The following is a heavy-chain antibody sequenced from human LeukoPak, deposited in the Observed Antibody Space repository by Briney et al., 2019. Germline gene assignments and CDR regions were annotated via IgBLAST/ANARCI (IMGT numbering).Heavy chain of an antibody. J-gene: IGHJ4*02. Sequence: PGGSLRLSCGASGFIFNSYEMNWVRQAPGKGLEWVAFISFSGNSIYYADSVKGRFTISRDNAKNSLYLQMSSLRAEDTAVYYCAGDPIENGELDYLDSWGQGTLVIVSS. D-gene: IGHD2-8*01. CDR3: AGDPIENGELDYLDS. CDR1: GFIFNSYE. CDR2: ISFSGNSI. V-gene: IGHV3-48*03.